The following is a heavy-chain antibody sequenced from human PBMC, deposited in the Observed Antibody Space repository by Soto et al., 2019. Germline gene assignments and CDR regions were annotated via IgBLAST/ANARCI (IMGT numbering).Heavy chain of an antibody. V-gene: IGHV3-30*18. CDR3: AKVFRKIRYFDWLPTEPPYYYGMDV. Sequence: PGGSLRLSCAASGFTFSSYGMHWVRQAPGKGLEWVAVISYDGSNKYYADSVKGRFTISRDNSKNTLYLQMNSLRAEDTAVYYCAKVFRKIRYFDWLPTEPPYYYGMDVWGQGTTVTVSS. CDR1: GFTFSSYG. CDR2: ISYDGSNK. J-gene: IGHJ6*02. D-gene: IGHD3-9*01.